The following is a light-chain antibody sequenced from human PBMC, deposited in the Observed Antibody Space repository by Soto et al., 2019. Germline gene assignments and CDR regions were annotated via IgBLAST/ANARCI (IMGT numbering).Light chain of an antibody. CDR2: EVT. Sequence: QSVLTQPASVSGSPGQSITISCTGTSSDVGGFRYVSWYQQHPRKAPKLIIYEVTNRPSGVSNRFSGSKSGNTASLTISGLQAEDEADYYCSSYTSGANPYVFGSGTKSPS. CDR1: SSDVGGFRY. V-gene: IGLV2-14*01. J-gene: IGLJ1*01. CDR3: SSYTSGANPYV.